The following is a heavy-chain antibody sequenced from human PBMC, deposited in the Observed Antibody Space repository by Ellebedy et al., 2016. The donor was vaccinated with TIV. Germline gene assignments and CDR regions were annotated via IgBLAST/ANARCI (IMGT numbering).Heavy chain of an antibody. CDR3: ARTIGYNRFHY. CDR1: GGSLSGYS. D-gene: IGHD5-24*01. V-gene: IGHV4-34*12. J-gene: IGHJ4*02. CDR2: VIYSGGT. Sequence: GSLRLXCAVSGGSLSGYSWNWIRQLPGKGLEWLGEVIYSGGTNYNPSLNSRVTISIDTSKSQFFLELTSVTAADTAVYYCARTIGYNRFHYWGQGVLVIVSS.